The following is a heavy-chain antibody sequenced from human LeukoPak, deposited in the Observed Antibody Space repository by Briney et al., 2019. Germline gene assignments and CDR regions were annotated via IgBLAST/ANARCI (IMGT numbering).Heavy chain of an antibody. Sequence: ASVKVSCKTSGYTFTGYYMHWVRQAPGQGLEWMGWINPNSGGTNYAQKFQGRVTMTRDTYISTAYMELSRLRSDDTAVYYCARDPVSAMVRGVPYYYYGMDVWGQGTTVTVSS. CDR1: GYTFTGYY. D-gene: IGHD3-10*01. CDR2: INPNSGGT. CDR3: ARDPVSAMVRGVPYYYYGMDV. J-gene: IGHJ6*02. V-gene: IGHV1-2*02.